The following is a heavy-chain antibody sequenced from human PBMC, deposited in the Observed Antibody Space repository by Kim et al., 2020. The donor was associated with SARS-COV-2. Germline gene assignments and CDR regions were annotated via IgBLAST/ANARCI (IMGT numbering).Heavy chain of an antibody. CDR1: GFTFSDYY. CDR2: ISGSRSFT. Sequence: GGSLRLSCAASGFTFSDYYMTWIRQAPGKGLEWVSYISGSRSFTNYADSVKGRFTISRDNAKDSLSLQMNSLRAEDTAVYYCARVTYGGAAYWHFDLWGRGTLVTVSS. V-gene: IGHV3-11*05. D-gene: IGHD3-10*01. J-gene: IGHJ2*01. CDR3: ARVTYGGAAYWHFDL.